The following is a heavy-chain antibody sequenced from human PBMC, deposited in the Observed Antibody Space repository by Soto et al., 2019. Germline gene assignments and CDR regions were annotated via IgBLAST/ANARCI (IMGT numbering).Heavy chain of an antibody. CDR1: GFTFSSYG. D-gene: IGHD6-13*01. Sequence: QVQLVESGGGVVQPGRSLRLSCAASGFTFSSYGMHWVRQAPGKGLEWVAVISYDGSNKYYVDSVKGRFTISRDNSKNTLYLQMNSLRAEDTAVYYCAKERYSSSWYYYYGMDVWGQGTTVTVSS. CDR3: AKERYSSSWYYYYGMDV. CDR2: ISYDGSNK. J-gene: IGHJ6*02. V-gene: IGHV3-30*18.